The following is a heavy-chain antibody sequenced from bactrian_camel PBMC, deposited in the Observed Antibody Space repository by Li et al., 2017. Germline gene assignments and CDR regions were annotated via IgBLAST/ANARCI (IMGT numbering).Heavy chain of an antibody. V-gene: IGHV3S53*01. CDR3: ATDDPRLIACGSSCRPY. D-gene: IGHD2*01. CDR2: IDSDGST. Sequence: HVQLVESGGGSVQAGGSLRLSCGASGSIYGGACVGWLRQAPGKEREGVAAIDSDGSTNYADSVKGRFTISRDNAKNTLTLQMNSLKTEDTGVYYCATDDPRLIACGSSCRPYWGQGTQVTVS. J-gene: IGHJ4*01. CDR1: GSIYGGAC.